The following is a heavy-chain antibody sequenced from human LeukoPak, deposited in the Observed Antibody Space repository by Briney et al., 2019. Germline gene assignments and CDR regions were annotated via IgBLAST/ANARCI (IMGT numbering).Heavy chain of an antibody. CDR3: ARHSSSWKAFDI. D-gene: IGHD6-13*01. CDR1: GGSISSYY. CDR2: IYYSGST. J-gene: IGHJ3*02. V-gene: IGHV4-59*08. Sequence: SETLSLTCTVSGGSISSYYWSWIRQPPGKGLEWIGYIYYSGSTNYNPSLKSRVTISVDTSKNQFSLELSSVTAADTAVYYCARHSSSWKAFDIWGQGTMVTVSS.